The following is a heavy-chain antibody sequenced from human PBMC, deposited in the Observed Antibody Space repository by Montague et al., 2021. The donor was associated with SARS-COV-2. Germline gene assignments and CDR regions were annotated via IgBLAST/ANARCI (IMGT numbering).Heavy chain of an antibody. D-gene: IGHD2-21*01. Sequence: SLRLSCAASGFTFDEYAMYWVRQVPGKGLEWVSGISWNSNMLGYPYSVNGRFPISRDNAKNSLFLQMDSLRPEHTAFYYCARGYSKYGMDVWGQGTTVTVSS. J-gene: IGHJ6*02. CDR2: ISWNSNML. CDR1: GFTFDEYA. V-gene: IGHV3-9*01. CDR3: ARGYSKYGMDV.